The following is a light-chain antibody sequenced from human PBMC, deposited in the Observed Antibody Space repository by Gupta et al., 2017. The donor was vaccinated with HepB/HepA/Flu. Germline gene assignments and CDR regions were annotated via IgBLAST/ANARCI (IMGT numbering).Light chain of an antibody. Sequence: QSALTQPRSVSGSPGQSVTISCTGTSSDVGGYNYVSWYQQHPGKAPKLMIYDGSKRPSGVPDRFSGSKSGNTASLTISGRQAEDEDDYYCCSYAGSFVVFGGGTKVTVL. J-gene: IGLJ2*01. CDR3: CSYAGSFVV. CDR1: SSDVGGYNY. CDR2: DGS. V-gene: IGLV2-11*01.